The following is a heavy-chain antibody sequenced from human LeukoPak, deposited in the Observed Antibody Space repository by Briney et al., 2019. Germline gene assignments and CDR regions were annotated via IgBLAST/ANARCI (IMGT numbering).Heavy chain of an antibody. CDR3: AKVEMATID. J-gene: IGHJ4*02. Sequence: GGSLRLSRAASGFTFSSYAMSWVRQAPGKGLECISGFSGSGGSTYYADSVKGRFTISRDNSKNTLYLQMNSLRAEDTAVYYCAKVEMATIDWGQGTLVTVSS. CDR2: FSGSGGST. D-gene: IGHD5-24*01. V-gene: IGHV3-23*01. CDR1: GFTFSSYA.